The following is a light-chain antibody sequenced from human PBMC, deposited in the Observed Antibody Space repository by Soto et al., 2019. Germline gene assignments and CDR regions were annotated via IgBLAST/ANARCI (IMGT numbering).Light chain of an antibody. CDR3: QSHDYSNQV. CDR2: DDN. CDR1: SGRFASNS. V-gene: IGLV6-57*03. Sequence: NFMLTQPHSVSESPGKTVTISCTRSSGRFASNSVPWYQQRPGSAPTTVMYDDNQRPSGVPDRFSGSIDRSSNSASLTISGLKTEDEADYFCQSHDYSNQVFGGGTQLTVL. J-gene: IGLJ3*02.